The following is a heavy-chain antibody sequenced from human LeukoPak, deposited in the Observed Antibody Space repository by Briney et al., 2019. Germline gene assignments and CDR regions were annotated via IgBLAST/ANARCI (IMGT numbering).Heavy chain of an antibody. CDR2: IYHSGST. V-gene: IGHV4-38-2*01. CDR3: ASNGVVVDPSDAFDI. Sequence: PSETLSLTCAVSGYSISSGYYWGWIRQPPGKGLEWIGSIYHSGSTYYNPSLKSRVTISVDTSKNQFSLKLSSVTAVDTAVYYCASNGVVVDPSDAFDIWGQGTMVTVSS. D-gene: IGHD2-21*01. CDR1: GYSISSGYY. J-gene: IGHJ3*02.